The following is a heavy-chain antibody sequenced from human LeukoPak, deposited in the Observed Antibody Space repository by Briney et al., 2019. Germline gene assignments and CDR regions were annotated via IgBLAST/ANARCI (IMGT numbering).Heavy chain of an antibody. CDR2: MNSDGSSI. J-gene: IGHJ4*02. V-gene: IGHV3-74*01. CDR1: GFTFSNYW. Sequence: PGGSLRLSCAASGFTFSNYWMHWVRQAPGRGLVWVSRMNSDGSSISYADSVKGQFTISRDNAKNTLYLQMNSLRAEDTAVYYCARVFYISPYYDSSGYYAGWGQGTLVTVSS. CDR3: ARVFYISPYYDSSGYYAG. D-gene: IGHD3-22*01.